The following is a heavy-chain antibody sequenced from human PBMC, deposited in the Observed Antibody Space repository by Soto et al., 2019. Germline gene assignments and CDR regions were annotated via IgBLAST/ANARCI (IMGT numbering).Heavy chain of an antibody. CDR1: GFSLSTSGVG. D-gene: IGHD6-13*01. J-gene: IGHJ4*02. Sequence: QITLKESGPTLVKPTQTLTLTCTFSGFSLSTSGVGVGWIRQPPGKALEWLALIYWNDDKRYSPSLKSRLTNPKDNCKNQVVPTMNYMDTVDTATYYCAHRRSYSSSWYDWGQGTLVTVSS. CDR2: IYWNDDK. CDR3: AHRRSYSSSWYD. V-gene: IGHV2-5*01.